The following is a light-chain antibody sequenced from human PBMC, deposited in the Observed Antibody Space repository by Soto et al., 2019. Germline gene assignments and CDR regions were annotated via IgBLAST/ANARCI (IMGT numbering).Light chain of an antibody. Sequence: DIQMTQSPSTLSASVGDRVTITCRASQSISSWLAWYQQKPGKAPKGLIYKASTLESGAPSRFSGSGSGTEFTLTISSLEPEDSAIYYCQQRNIWPPVTFGQGTRLEIK. CDR2: KAS. J-gene: IGKJ5*01. CDR3: QQRNIWPPVT. V-gene: IGKV1-5*03. CDR1: QSISSW.